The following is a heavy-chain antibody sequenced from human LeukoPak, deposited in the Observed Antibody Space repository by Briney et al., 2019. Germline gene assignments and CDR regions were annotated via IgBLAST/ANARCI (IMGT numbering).Heavy chain of an antibody. CDR3: ARRGDGYPSDWFDP. Sequence: ASVKVSCKGSGYSFTSYWIGLVRQMPGKGLEWMGIIYPGDSDTRYNPSFQGQVTISADKSISTAYLQWSSLKASDTAMYYCARRGDGYPSDWFDPWGQGTLVTVSS. CDR1: GYSFTSYW. V-gene: IGHV5-51*01. D-gene: IGHD5-24*01. CDR2: IYPGDSDT. J-gene: IGHJ5*02.